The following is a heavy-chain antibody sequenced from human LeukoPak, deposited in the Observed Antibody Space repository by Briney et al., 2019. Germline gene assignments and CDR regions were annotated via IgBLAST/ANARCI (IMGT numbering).Heavy chain of an antibody. V-gene: IGHV4-34*01. CDR1: GGSFGGYY. D-gene: IGHD6-19*01. CDR2: INHSGST. J-gene: IGHJ4*02. Sequence: PSETLSLTCAVYGGSFGGYYWSWIRQPPGKGLEWIGEINHSGSTNYNPSLKSRVTISVDTSKNQFSLKLSSVTAADTAVYYCARSGYSSGWYESVWGQGTLVTVSS. CDR3: ARSGYSSGWYESV.